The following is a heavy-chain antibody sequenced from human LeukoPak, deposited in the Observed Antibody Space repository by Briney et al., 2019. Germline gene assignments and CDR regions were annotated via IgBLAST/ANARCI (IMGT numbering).Heavy chain of an antibody. J-gene: IGHJ5*02. V-gene: IGHV4-38-2*01. CDR2: IYYSGST. D-gene: IGHD2-2*01. Sequence: PSETLSLTCAVSGYSISSGYYWGWIRQPPGKGLEWIGSIYYSGSTYYNPSLKSRVTISVDTSKNQFSLKLSSVTAADTAVYYCARHIRFQLLSAWFDPWGQGTLVTVSS. CDR3: ARHIRFQLLSAWFDP. CDR1: GYSISSGYY.